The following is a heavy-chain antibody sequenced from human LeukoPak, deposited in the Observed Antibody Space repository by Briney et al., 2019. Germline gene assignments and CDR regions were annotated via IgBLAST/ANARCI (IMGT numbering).Heavy chain of an antibody. Sequence: SETLSLTCTVSGSISSYYWSWIRQPPGKGLEWIGYIYTSGSTNYNPSLKSRVTISVDTSKNQFSLDLSSVTAADTAVYYCARQKCTSTSCLTRNAFDIWGQGTMVTVSS. D-gene: IGHD2-2*01. CDR1: GSISSYY. CDR2: IYTSGST. CDR3: ARQKCTSTSCLTRNAFDI. V-gene: IGHV4-4*09. J-gene: IGHJ3*02.